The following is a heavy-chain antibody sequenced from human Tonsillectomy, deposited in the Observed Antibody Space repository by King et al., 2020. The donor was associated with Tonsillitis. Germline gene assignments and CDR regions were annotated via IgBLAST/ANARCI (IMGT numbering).Heavy chain of an antibody. V-gene: IGHV4-59*01. CDR1: GGSINNYY. D-gene: IGHD3-3*01. Sequence: QLQESGPGLVKPSETLSLTCTVSGGSINNYYWTWIRQPPGKGLEWIGYISYSGSRSTNYNPSLKSRVTISLDTSKNQFSLKLSSVTAADTAVYYCASQGFGVVNSIDYWGQGTLVTVSS. J-gene: IGHJ4*02. CDR2: ISYSGSRST. CDR3: ASQGFGVVNSIDY.